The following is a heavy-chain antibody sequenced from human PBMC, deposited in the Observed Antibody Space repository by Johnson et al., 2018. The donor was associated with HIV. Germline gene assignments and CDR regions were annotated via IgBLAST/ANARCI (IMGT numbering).Heavy chain of an antibody. CDR1: GFTFDDHG. D-gene: IGHD5-18*01. CDR2: INWNGGRT. J-gene: IGHJ3*02. CDR3: AREVGIQLWSSDAFDI. V-gene: IGHV3-20*04. Sequence: VQVVESGGGVVRPGGSLRLSCAASGFTFDDHGMSWVRQAPGKGLEWVSGINWNGGRTGYADSVKGRFTISRDNAKNSLYLQMNSRRAEDTALYYCAREVGIQLWSSDAFDIWGQGTTVTVSS.